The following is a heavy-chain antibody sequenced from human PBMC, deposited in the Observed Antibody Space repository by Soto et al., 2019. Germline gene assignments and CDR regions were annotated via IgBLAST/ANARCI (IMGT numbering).Heavy chain of an antibody. CDR3: ARSGRWSSGWYAPVDY. D-gene: IGHD6-19*01. CDR2: ISAYNGNT. V-gene: IGHV1-18*04. CDR1: GYTFTSYG. Sequence: QVQLVQSGAEVKKPGASVKVSCKASGYTFTSYGISWVRQAPGQGLEWMGWISAYNGNTNYAQKLQGRVTMTTDTTTSPAYMELRSLRYDDTAVYYCARSGRWSSGWYAPVDYWGQGTLVTVSS. J-gene: IGHJ4*02.